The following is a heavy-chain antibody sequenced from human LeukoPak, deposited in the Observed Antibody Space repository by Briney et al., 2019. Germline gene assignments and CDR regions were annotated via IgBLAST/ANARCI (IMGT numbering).Heavy chain of an antibody. CDR1: GASINNYY. CDR3: ARDSSHFD. CDR2: IYSSGST. D-gene: IGHD3-3*02. V-gene: IGHV4-4*07. Sequence: SGTLSLTCTVSGASINNYYWSWIRQPAEKGLEWIGRIYSSGSTDYNPSLQSRVTMSVDTSKNQFSLNLSSVTAADTAVYFCARDSSHFDWGQGTLVTVSS. J-gene: IGHJ4*02.